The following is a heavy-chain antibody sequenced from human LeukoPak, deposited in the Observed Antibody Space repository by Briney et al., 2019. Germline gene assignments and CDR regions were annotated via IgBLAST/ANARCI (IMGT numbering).Heavy chain of an antibody. Sequence: ASVRVSCKASGYTFTGYYIHWVRQAPGQGLEWMGWISPNSGGTNYAQKFQGRVTMTRDTSISTAYMELSRLRSDDTAVYYCAREYSSGWFDYWGQGTLVTVSS. D-gene: IGHD6-19*01. CDR3: AREYSSGWFDY. J-gene: IGHJ4*02. CDR2: ISPNSGGT. CDR1: GYTFTGYY. V-gene: IGHV1-2*02.